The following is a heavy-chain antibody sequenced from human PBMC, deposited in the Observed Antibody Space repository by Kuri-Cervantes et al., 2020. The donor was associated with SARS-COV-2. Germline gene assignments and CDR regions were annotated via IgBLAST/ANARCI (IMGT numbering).Heavy chain of an antibody. J-gene: IGHJ2*01. CDR2: IKQDGSEK. CDR1: GFTFSSYW. CDR3: ARGSRYDYVWGSYRYTASWYFDL. V-gene: IGHV3-7*01. Sequence: GGSLRLSCAASGFTFSSYWMSWVRQAPGKGLEWVAYIKQDGSEKYYVDSVKGRFTISRDNAKNSLYLQMNSLRAEDTAVYYCARGSRYDYVWGSYRYTASWYFDLWGRGTLVTVSS. D-gene: IGHD3-16*02.